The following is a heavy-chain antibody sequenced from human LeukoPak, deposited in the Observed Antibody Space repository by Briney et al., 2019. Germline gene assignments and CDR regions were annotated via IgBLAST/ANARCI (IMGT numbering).Heavy chain of an antibody. Sequence: ASVKVSCRASGGTFNSYAITWVRQAPGQGLEWMGGIIPMFAPARYAQNFQGRVTITTDESTSTAYMELSSLKSEDTAVYYCARGAHSGSYSSWFHPWGQGTLVTVSS. J-gene: IGHJ5*02. D-gene: IGHD3-10*01. CDR1: GGTFNSYA. V-gene: IGHV1-69*05. CDR2: IIPMFAPA. CDR3: ARGAHSGSYSSWFHP.